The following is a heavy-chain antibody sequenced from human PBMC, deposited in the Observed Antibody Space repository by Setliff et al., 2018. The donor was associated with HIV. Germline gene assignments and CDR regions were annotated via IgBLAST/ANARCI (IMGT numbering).Heavy chain of an antibody. CDR3: ASDASTGWRTMGFDY. CDR1: GYTFTDYG. D-gene: IGHD6-19*01. J-gene: IGHJ4*02. CDR2: ISGYKGNT. V-gene: IGHV1-18*01. Sequence: ASVKVSCKASGYTFTDYGISWVRQAPGQGLEWMGWISGYKGNTNYAQKLQGRVTMTTDTSTSTAYMELRSLGSDDTAVDYCASDASTGWRTMGFDYWGQGTLVTVSS.